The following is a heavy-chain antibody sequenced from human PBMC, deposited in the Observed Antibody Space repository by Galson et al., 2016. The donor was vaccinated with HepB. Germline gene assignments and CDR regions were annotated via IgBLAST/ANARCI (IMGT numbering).Heavy chain of an antibody. CDR2: VYSSGNT. Sequence: SLRLSCAASGFTVSSNYMSWVRQAPGKGLEWVSVVYSSGNTYYADSVKGRFTISRDNSKNTLYLQMNSLRAEDTAVYYCARGTGGKYYYGMDVWGQGTTVTVPS. D-gene: IGHD2-8*02. CDR3: ARGTGGKYYYGMDV. CDR1: GFTVSSNY. J-gene: IGHJ6*02. V-gene: IGHV3-53*01.